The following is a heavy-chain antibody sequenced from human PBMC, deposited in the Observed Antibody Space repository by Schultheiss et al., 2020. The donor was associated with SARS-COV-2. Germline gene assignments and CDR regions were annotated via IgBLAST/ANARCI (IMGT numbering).Heavy chain of an antibody. Sequence: SETLSLTCAVSGGSISSSNWWSWVRQPPGKGLEWIGEIYHSGSTNYNPSLKSRVTISVDTSKNQFSLKLSSVTAADTAVYYCARRSVRITIFGVVINWFDPWGQGTLVTVSS. V-gene: IGHV4-4*02. CDR2: IYHSGST. CDR3: ARRSVRITIFGVVINWFDP. D-gene: IGHD3-3*01. CDR1: GGSISSSNW. J-gene: IGHJ5*02.